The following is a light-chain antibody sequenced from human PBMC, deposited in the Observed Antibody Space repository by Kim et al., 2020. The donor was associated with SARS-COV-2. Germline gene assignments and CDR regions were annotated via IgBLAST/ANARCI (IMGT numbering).Light chain of an antibody. CDR2: DVN. V-gene: IGLV2-14*03. CDR1: TSDVGGYNY. J-gene: IGLJ2*01. CDR3: SSYTSSSTVV. Sequence: GQSITISCTGTTSDVGGYNYVSWYQQHPGKAPKLMIYDVNNRPSGVSNRFSGSKSGNTASLGISGLQAEDEADYYCSSYTSSSTVVFGAGTKVTVL.